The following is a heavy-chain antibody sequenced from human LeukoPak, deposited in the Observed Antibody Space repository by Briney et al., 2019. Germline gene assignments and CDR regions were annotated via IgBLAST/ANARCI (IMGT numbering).Heavy chain of an antibody. J-gene: IGHJ4*02. V-gene: IGHV4-61*05. D-gene: IGHD1-26*01. CDR3: ARGSGSH. CDR2: IYYSGST. CDR1: GGSISSSSTDYY. Sequence: SETLSLTCTVSGGSISSSSTDYYWGWVRQPPGKGLEWIGYIYYSGSTNYNPSLKSRVTISVDTSKNQFSLKLSSVTAADTAVYYCARGSGSHWGQGTLLTVSS.